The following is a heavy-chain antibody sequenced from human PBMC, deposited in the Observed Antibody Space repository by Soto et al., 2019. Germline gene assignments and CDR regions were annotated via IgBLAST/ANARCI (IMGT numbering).Heavy chain of an antibody. V-gene: IGHV3-21*01. Sequence: EVQLVESGGGLVKPGGSLRLSCAASGFTFSSYSMNWVRQAPGKGLEWVSSISSSSSYIYYADSVKGRFTISRDNAKNSLYLQMNSLRAEDTAVYYCARDYHGGYDVLLGYMDVWGKGTTVTVSS. J-gene: IGHJ6*03. D-gene: IGHD5-12*01. CDR2: ISSSSSYI. CDR3: ARDYHGGYDVLLGYMDV. CDR1: GFTFSSYS.